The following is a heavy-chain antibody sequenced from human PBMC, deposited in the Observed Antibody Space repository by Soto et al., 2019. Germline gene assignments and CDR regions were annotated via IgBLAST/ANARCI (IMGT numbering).Heavy chain of an antibody. D-gene: IGHD1-26*01. Sequence: XESLKVSCKGSGNSCTNYLIHWVLQMAGKGLEWMGRIDPDDSYTNYSPSFQGHVTISVDKSISTAYLQWSSLQASDTAIYYCARLPNTTSCSGSTCSGYWGQGTLVTVSS. CDR3: ARLPNTTSCSGSTCSGY. CDR2: IDPDDSYT. CDR1: GNSCTNYL. V-gene: IGHV5-10-1*01. J-gene: IGHJ4*02.